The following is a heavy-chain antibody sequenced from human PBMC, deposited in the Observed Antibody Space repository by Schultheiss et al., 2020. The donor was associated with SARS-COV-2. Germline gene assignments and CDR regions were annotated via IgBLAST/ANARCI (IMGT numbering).Heavy chain of an antibody. CDR1: GVSISSGSNH. D-gene: IGHD2-15*01. CDR3: ARERLGYCTGGSCQYYFDY. CDR2: IYSSGST. J-gene: IGHJ4*02. V-gene: IGHV4-61*02. Sequence: SQTLSLTCTVSGVSISSGSNHWSWIRQPAGKVLEWIGRIYSSGSTKYNTSLQSRVTMSVDTSNNQFSLKLSSVTAADTAVYYCARERLGYCTGGSCQYYFDYWGLGTRVTVAS.